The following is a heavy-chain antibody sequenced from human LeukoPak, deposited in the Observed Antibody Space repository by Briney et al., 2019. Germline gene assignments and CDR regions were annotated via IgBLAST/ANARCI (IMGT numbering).Heavy chain of an antibody. CDR3: ARDPPVAGSYYYYMDV. CDR2: ISAYNGNT. D-gene: IGHD6-19*01. J-gene: IGHJ6*03. V-gene: IGHV1-18*01. CDR1: GYTFTSYG. Sequence: ASVKVSCKASGYTFTSYGISWVRQAPGQGLEWMGWISAYNGNTNYAQKLQGRVTMTTDTSTSTAYMELRRLRSDDTAVYYCARDPPVAGSYYYYMDVWGKGTTVTVSS.